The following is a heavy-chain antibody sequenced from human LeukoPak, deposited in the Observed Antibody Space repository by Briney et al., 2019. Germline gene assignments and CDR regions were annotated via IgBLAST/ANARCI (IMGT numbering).Heavy chain of an antibody. J-gene: IGHJ4*02. CDR1: GFTFDDYA. CDR2: ISWNSGSI. V-gene: IGHV3-9*01. D-gene: IGHD3-22*01. Sequence: GGSLRLSCAASGFTFDDYAMHWVRQAPGKGLEWVSGISWNSGSIGYADSVKGRFTISRDNSKNTLYLQMNSLRAEDTAVYYCSAVPDSSGYYWTDYWGQGTLVTVSS. CDR3: SAVPDSSGYYWTDY.